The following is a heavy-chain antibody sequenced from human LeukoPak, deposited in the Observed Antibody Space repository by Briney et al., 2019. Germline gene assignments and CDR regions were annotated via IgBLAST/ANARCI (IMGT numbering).Heavy chain of an antibody. J-gene: IGHJ4*02. V-gene: IGHV1-2*02. D-gene: IGHD6-13*01. Sequence: ASVKVSCKPSGYTFTGHYIHWVRQAPGQGLEWMGWINPNNGGTNYAQKFQGRVTMARDTSVSTAYMELSSLRSEDTAVYYCARVVFGYSSSWYHRSYFDYWGQGTLVTVSS. CDR3: ARVVFGYSSSWYHRSYFDY. CDR2: INPNNGGT. CDR1: GYTFTGHY.